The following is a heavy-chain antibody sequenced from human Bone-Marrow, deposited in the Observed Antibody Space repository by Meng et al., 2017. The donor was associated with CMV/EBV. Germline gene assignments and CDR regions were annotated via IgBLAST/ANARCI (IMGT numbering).Heavy chain of an antibody. D-gene: IGHD7-27*01. J-gene: IGHJ4*02. CDR2: TYYRSKWYN. Sequence: SGRSVSSTTAAWNWIRQSPSRGLEWLGRTYYRSKWYNDYAVSVKSRITINPDTSKNQFSLQLNSVTPEDTAVYYCARDRDSLGYFDYWGQGTLVTVSS. CDR1: GRSVSSTTAA. CDR3: ARDRDSLGYFDY. V-gene: IGHV6-1*01.